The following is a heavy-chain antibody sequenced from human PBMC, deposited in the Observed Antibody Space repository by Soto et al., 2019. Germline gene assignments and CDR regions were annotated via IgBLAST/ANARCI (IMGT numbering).Heavy chain of an antibody. CDR1: GYAFTWFN. V-gene: IGHV1-3*01. J-gene: IGHJ6*02. CDR3: ARNREYCSGGSCRRAYYYGMDV. CDR2: INAGNGNT. D-gene: IGHD2-15*01. Sequence: ASVKVSCKASGYAFTWFNIHWVRQAPGQRLEWMGWINAGNGNTKYSQKLQGRVTMTTDTSTSTAYMELRSLRSDDTAVYYCARNREYCSGGSCRRAYYYGMDVWAQRTTVTVAS.